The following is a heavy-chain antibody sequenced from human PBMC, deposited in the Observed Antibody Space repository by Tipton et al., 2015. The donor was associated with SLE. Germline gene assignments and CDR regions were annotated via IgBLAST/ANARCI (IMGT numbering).Heavy chain of an antibody. D-gene: IGHD3-22*01. CDR1: GFTVSSNY. CDR2: IYSGGST. J-gene: IGHJ1*01. CDR3: ARMAGKYYYDSSGYYESFKQ. V-gene: IGHV3-66*02. Sequence: SLRLSCAASGFTVSSNYMSWVRQAPGKGLEWVSVIYSGGSTYYADSVKGRFTISRDNSKNTLYLQMNSLRAEDTAVYYCARMAGKYYYDSSGYYESFKQWGQGPLVTVSS.